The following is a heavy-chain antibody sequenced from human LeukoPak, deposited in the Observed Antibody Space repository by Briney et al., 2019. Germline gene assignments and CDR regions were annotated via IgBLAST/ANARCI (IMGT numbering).Heavy chain of an antibody. Sequence: GGSLRLSCAASGFTFSSFAMSWVRQAPGKGLEWVSTISGGGGTTYYADSVKGRFTISRDNSKNTLYVQMNSLRAEDTAVYYCAKVTVVYFDYWGRGTLVTVSS. D-gene: IGHD2-15*01. CDR2: ISGGGGTT. J-gene: IGHJ4*02. CDR3: AKVTVVYFDY. V-gene: IGHV3-23*01. CDR1: GFTFSSFA.